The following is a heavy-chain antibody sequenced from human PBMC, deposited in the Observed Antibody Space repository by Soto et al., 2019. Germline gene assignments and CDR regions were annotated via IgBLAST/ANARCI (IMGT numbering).Heavy chain of an antibody. D-gene: IGHD2-15*01. CDR1: GYTFTSYD. J-gene: IGHJ6*03. Sequence: SVKVSCKASGYTFTSYDINWVRQATGQGLEWMGWMNPNSGNTGYAQKFQGRVTMTRNTSISTAYMELSSLRSEDTAVYYCASRSGYCSGGSCPYYMDVWGKGTTVTVSS. V-gene: IGHV1-8*01. CDR3: ASRSGYCSGGSCPYYMDV. CDR2: MNPNSGNT.